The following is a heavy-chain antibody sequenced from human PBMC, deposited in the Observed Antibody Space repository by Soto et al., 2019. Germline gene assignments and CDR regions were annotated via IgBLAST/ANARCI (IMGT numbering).Heavy chain of an antibody. CDR2: ISYDGSNR. J-gene: IGHJ5*02. CDR1: GFVFNDYD. CDR3: SRGIKGGLDA. D-gene: IGHD2-21*01. V-gene: IGHV3-30*03. Sequence: RGGSLRLSCTTSGFVFNDYDIHWVRQAPGKGLAWLASISYDGSNRYYADSVKGRFTISRDNSKNTLSLQINSLGAEDTAVYYCSRGIKGGLDAWGPGTLVTVSS.